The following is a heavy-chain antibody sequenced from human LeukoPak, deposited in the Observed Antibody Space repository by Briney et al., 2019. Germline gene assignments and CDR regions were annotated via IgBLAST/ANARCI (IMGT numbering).Heavy chain of an antibody. Sequence: GGSLRLSCAASGFTFSSYGMHWVRQAPGKGLEWVAFIRYDGSNKYYADSVKGRFTISRDNSKNTLYLQMNGLRAEDTAVYYCAAGYCSSTSCRKGYDYWGQGTLVTVSS. CDR1: GFTFSSYG. V-gene: IGHV3-30*02. J-gene: IGHJ4*02. CDR2: IRYDGSNK. D-gene: IGHD2-2*01. CDR3: AAGYCSSTSCRKGYDY.